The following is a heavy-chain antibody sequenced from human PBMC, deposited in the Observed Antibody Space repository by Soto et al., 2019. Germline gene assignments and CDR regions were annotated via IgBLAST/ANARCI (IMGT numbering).Heavy chain of an antibody. CDR1: GFTFSSYA. Sequence: GGSLRLSCAASGFTFSSYAMSWVRQAPGKGLEWVSAISGSGGSTYYADSVKGRFTISRDNSKNTLYLQMNSLRAEDTAVYYCAKDKGNYARNSYYGMDVWGQGTTVTVSS. CDR3: AKDKGNYARNSYYGMDV. J-gene: IGHJ6*02. CDR2: ISGSGGST. D-gene: IGHD4-4*01. V-gene: IGHV3-23*01.